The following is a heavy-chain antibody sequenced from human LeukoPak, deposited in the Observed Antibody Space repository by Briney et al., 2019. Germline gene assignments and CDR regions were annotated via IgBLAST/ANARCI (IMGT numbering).Heavy chain of an antibody. V-gene: IGHV1-2*02. D-gene: IGHD5-18*01. CDR3: AREESGYSYGYWFDP. CDR2: INPNSGGT. J-gene: IGHJ5*02. Sequence: ASVKVSCKASGDTFSDYYAHWVRQAPGQGLEWMGWINPNSGGTNYAQKFQGRDTMTRDTSISTAYMELSRLRSDDKAVYYCAREESGYSYGYWFDPWGQGTLVTVSS. CDR1: GDTFSDYY.